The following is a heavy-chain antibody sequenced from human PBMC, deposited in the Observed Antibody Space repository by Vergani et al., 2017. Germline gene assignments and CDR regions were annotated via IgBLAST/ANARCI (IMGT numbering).Heavy chain of an antibody. J-gene: IGHJ4*02. Sequence: QVQLQESGPGLVKPSETLSLTCTVSGGSISSYYWSWIRQPPGKGLEWIGYIYYSGSTNYNPSLKSRVTISVDTSKNQFSLKLSSVTAVDTAVYYCARSLPYNPLLDWGQGTLVTVSS. V-gene: IGHV4-59*01. CDR1: GGSISSYY. D-gene: IGHD1-1*01. CDR2: IYYSGST. CDR3: ARSLPYNPLLD.